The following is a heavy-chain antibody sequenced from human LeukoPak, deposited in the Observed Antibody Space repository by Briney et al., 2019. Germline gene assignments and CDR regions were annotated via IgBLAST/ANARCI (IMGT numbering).Heavy chain of an antibody. CDR1: GFIVSTDY. CDR3: GTGAGYPFYMDL. V-gene: IGHV3-53*05. CDR2: IYDGGRT. D-gene: IGHD5-18*01. J-gene: IGHJ6*03. Sequence: GASLRLSCTPSGFIVSTDYMSWVRQAPGKGLEWVSLIYDGGRTYYADSVMGRFTISRDNPGNTLYLQLNSLGAEDTAIYYCGTGAGYPFYMDLWGKGTTVIVSS.